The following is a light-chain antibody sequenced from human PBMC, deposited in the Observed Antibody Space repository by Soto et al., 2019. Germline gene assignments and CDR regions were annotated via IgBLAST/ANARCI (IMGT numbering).Light chain of an antibody. J-gene: IGKJ4*01. CDR3: QQYNSWVT. CDR1: QSVSSS. Sequence: EIVMTQSPATLSVSPGERATLSCRASQSVSSSLAWHQQKPGQAPRLLIYGASTRATGIPARFSGSGSGTEFTLTLSSLQSEDFAVYYWQQYNSWVTFGGGTKVEIK. CDR2: GAS. V-gene: IGKV3-15*01.